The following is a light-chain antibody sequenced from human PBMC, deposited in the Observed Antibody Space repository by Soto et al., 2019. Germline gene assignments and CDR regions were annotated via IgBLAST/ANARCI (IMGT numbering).Light chain of an antibody. CDR3: QSYNDWPLT. CDR2: GAS. CDR1: ESLSTY. V-gene: IGKV3-15*01. Sequence: EIVMTQSPATLSVSPGERVTLSCRASESLSTYLAWYQQKPGQAPRLLIYGASTKATGIPARFSGSGSATDFTLTISRLQSEDFAVYYCQSYNDWPLTFGQGTKLEI. J-gene: IGKJ2*01.